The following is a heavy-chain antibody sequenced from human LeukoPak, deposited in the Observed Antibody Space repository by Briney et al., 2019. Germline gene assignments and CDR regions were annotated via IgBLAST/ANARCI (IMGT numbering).Heavy chain of an antibody. CDR2: IYYSGST. J-gene: IGHJ5*02. Sequence: PSETLPLTCTVSGGSISSYYWSWIRQPPGKGLEWIGYIYYSGSTNYNPSLKSRVTISVDTSKNQFSLKLSSVTAADTAVYYCARDCTNGVRYGFGFDPWGQGTLVTVSS. CDR3: ARDCTNGVRYGFGFDP. V-gene: IGHV4-59*01. CDR1: GGSISSYY. D-gene: IGHD2-8*01.